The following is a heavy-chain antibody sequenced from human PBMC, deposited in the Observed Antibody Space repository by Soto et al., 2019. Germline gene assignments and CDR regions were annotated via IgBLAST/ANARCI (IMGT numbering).Heavy chain of an antibody. D-gene: IGHD5-18*01. CDR3: AHTGYSYAPFDY. CDR1: GFSLSTSGVG. J-gene: IGHJ4*02. V-gene: IGHV2-5*01. CDR2: LYWNDDK. Sequence: SGPTRVNPTQTLTLTCSFSGFSLSTSGVGVGWIRQPPGKALDWLALLYWNDDKRYNPSLKSRLTITKDTSKNQVVLTMTNMDPVDTATYYCAHTGYSYAPFDYWGQGTLVTVSS.